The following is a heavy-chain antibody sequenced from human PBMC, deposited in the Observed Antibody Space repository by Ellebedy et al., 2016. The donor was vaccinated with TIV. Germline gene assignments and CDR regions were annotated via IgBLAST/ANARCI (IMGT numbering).Heavy chain of an antibody. V-gene: IGHV1-69*13. CDR3: AKTIENCVSATCRREN. CDR2: IIPIFGTA. CDR1: VCTFLISV. D-gene: IGHD2/OR15-2a*01. Sequence: AASVKVSCKASVCTFLISVIICVRHPPGQGLVWMGGIIPIFGTAAYAQKFQDRVTITADESRSTVYMEVSSLRFEDTAVYYCAKTIENCVSATCRRENWGQGTLVIVSS. J-gene: IGHJ4*02.